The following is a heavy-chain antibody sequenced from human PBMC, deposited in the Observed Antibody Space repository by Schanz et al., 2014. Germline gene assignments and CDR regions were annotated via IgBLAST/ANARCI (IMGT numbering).Heavy chain of an antibody. V-gene: IGHV3-48*01. J-gene: IGHJ4*02. D-gene: IGHD2-2*02. CDR3: ADGEYQLLYGN. CDR1: GFTFRSYS. CDR2: ISSTSRAT. Sequence: EVQLVESGGSLVQPGGSLRLSCAASGFTFRSYSMNWVRQAPGKGLEWISYISSTSRATYYADSVKGRFTISRDNAKNSLFLQMNSLRAEDTAVYYCADGEYQLLYGNWGQGTLVTVSS.